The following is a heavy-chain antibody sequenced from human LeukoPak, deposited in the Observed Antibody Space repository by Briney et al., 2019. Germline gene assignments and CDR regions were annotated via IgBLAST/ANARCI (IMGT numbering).Heavy chain of an antibody. CDR2: ISAYNGNT. CDR3: ARSPYCSGGSCDEYNWFDP. V-gene: IGHV1-18*01. CDR1: GYTFTNYG. Sequence: ASVKVSCKASGYTFTNYGFSWVRQAPGQGLEWMGWISAYNGNTNYAQNLQGRVTMTTDTSTSTAYMELRSLRSDDTAVYYCARSPYCSGGSCDEYNWFDPWGQGSLVTVSS. J-gene: IGHJ5*02. D-gene: IGHD2-15*01.